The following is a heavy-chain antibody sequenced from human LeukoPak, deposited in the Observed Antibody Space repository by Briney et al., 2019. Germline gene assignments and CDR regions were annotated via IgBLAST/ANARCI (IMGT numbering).Heavy chain of an antibody. CDR3: ARGMAGLYGMDV. CDR2: IWYDGSNK. J-gene: IGHJ6*04. V-gene: IGHV3-33*01. CDR1: RFSCSRYG. D-gene: IGHD2-8*01. Sequence: GSSLRLSYAAARFSCSRYGMQWVRQAPGKGLEWVAVIWYDGSNKYYADSVKGRFTISRDNSKNTLYLQMNSLRAEDTAVYYCARGMAGLYGMDVWGKGTTVTVSS.